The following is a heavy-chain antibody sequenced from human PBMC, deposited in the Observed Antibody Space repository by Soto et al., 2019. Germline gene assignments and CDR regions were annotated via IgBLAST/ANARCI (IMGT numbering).Heavy chain of an antibody. D-gene: IGHD6-13*01. CDR2: ISSSSSTI. V-gene: IGHV3-48*02. J-gene: IGHJ6*02. CDR1: GCTFSSYS. Sequence: EVQLVESGGGLVQPGGSLRLSCAASGCTFSSYSMNWVRQAPGKGLEWVSYISSSSSTIYYADSVKGRFTISRDNAKNSLYLQMNSLRDEDTAVYYCARDLRAAAGRRHYYYYYGMDVWGQGTTVTVSS. CDR3: ARDLRAAAGRRHYYYYYGMDV.